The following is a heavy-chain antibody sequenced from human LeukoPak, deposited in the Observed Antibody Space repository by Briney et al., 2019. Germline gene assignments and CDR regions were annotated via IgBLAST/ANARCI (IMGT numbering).Heavy chain of an antibody. CDR2: IYYSGST. D-gene: IGHD2-2*01. CDR3: ARQSDGRRLLSGYYYGMDV. V-gene: IGHV4-59*01. Sequence: PSETLSLTCTVSGGSISSYYWSWIRQPPGKGLEWIGYIYYSGSTNYNPSLKSRVTISVDTSKNQFSLKLSSVTAADTAVYYCARQSDGRRLLSGYYYGMDVWGQGTTVTVSS. J-gene: IGHJ6*02. CDR1: GGSISSYY.